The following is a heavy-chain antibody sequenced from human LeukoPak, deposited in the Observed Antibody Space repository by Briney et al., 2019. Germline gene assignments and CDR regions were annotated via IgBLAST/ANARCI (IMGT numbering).Heavy chain of an antibody. CDR3: ARMAGRYCSGGSCYYYYYMDV. D-gene: IGHD2-15*01. Sequence: GASVKVSCKASGYTFASYGISWVRQAPGQGLEWMGWISAYNGYTNYAQKFQGRVTMTTDTSTSTAYMELRSLRSDDTAVYYCARMAGRYCSGGSCYYYYYMDVWGKGTTVTISS. J-gene: IGHJ6*03. V-gene: IGHV1-18*01. CDR1: GYTFASYG. CDR2: ISAYNGYT.